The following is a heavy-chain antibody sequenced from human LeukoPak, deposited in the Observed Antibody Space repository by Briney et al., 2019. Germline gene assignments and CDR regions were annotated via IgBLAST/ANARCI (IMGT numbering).Heavy chain of an antibody. CDR3: ARELRDSSGYYRDAFDI. Sequence: SETLSLTGTVSGGSISSYYWSWIRQPAGKGLEWIGRIYTSGSTNYNPSLKSRVTMSVDTSKNQFSLKLSSVTAADTAVYYCARELRDSSGYYRDAFDIWGQGTMVTVSS. CDR2: IYTSGST. V-gene: IGHV4-4*07. CDR1: GGSISSYY. D-gene: IGHD3-22*01. J-gene: IGHJ3*02.